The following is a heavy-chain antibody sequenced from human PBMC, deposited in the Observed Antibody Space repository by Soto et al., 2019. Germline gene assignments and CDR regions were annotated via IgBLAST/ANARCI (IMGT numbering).Heavy chain of an antibody. J-gene: IGHJ4*02. CDR3: ARSIVVVPALDY. D-gene: IGHD2-21*02. CDR2: INAGNGNT. V-gene: IGHV1-3*05. Sequence: QVQLVQSGAEEKKPGASVKVSCKASGYTFTSYAMHWVRQAPGQRLERMGWINAGNGNTKYSQKFQGRVTIARDTSASTAYMELSSLRSEDTAVYYCARSIVVVPALDYWGQGTLVTVSS. CDR1: GYTFTSYA.